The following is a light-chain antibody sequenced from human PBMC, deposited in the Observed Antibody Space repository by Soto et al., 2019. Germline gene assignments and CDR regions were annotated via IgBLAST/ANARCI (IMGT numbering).Light chain of an antibody. J-gene: IGKJ5*01. CDR1: QGISSY. Sequence: GERVTITCRASQGISSYLAWYQQKPGKAPKLLIYAASTLQSGVPSRFSGSGSGTEFTLTISSLQPEDFAVYYCQQYNNWPPLTFGQGTRLEN. V-gene: IGKV1-9*01. CDR2: AAS. CDR3: QQYNNWPPLT.